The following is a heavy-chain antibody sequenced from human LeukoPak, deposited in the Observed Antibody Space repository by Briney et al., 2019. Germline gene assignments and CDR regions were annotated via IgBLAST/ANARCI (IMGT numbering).Heavy chain of an antibody. J-gene: IGHJ5*02. V-gene: IGHV4-30-4*07. CDR3: ARGRLWVGSP. CDR2: TYYSGST. D-gene: IGHD3-10*01. Sequence: PSQTLSLTCAVAGGSISSGGYSWSWIRQPPGQGLEWIGYTYYSGSTTYNRSLKSRVTISVDTSKNQFSLKLSAVTAADTAVYYCARGRLWVGSPWGQGTLVTVSS. CDR1: GGSISSGGYS.